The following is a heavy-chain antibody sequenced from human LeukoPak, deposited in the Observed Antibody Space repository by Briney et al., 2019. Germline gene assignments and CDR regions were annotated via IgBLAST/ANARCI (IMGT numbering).Heavy chain of an antibody. CDR1: GFTFNNFP. CDR3: ARLRWEITHCWYFDL. CDR2: INPSGGDT. V-gene: IGHV3-23*01. J-gene: IGHJ2*01. Sequence: PGGSLRLSCAASGFTFNNFPMSWVRQAPGKGLEWVSAINPSGGDTYFPDSVRGRFTISRDNSKNTVYLQMDSLRVEDTAVYYCARLRWEITHCWYFDLWGRGALVTVSS. D-gene: IGHD4-23*01.